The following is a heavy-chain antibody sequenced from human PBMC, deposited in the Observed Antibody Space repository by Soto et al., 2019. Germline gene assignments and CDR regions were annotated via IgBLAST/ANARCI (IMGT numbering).Heavy chain of an antibody. CDR1: GFTFSTYS. V-gene: IGHV3-21*01. J-gene: IGHJ6*02. CDR3: ARYDSSGYYWPYYYYGMGL. Sequence: EVQLVESGGGLVKPGGSLRLSCAASGFTFSTYSMNWVRQAPGKGLEWVSSISSSGSYIYYADSVKGRFTISRDNAKNSLYLQMNSLRAEDTAVYYCARYDSSGYYWPYYYYGMGLWGQGTTVTVSS. D-gene: IGHD3-22*01. CDR2: ISSSGSYI.